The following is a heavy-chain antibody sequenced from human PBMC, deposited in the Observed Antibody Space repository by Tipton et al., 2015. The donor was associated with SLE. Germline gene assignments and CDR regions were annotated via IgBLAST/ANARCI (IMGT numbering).Heavy chain of an antibody. V-gene: IGHV3-23*01. CDR3: ARVSDYGDYVGAFDI. Sequence: SLRLSCAASGFTFSSYAMSWVRQAPGKGLEWVSAISGSGGSTYYADSVKGRFTISRDNSKNTLYLQMNSLRAEDTAVYYCARVSDYGDYVGAFDIWGQGTMVTVSS. CDR2: ISGSGGST. J-gene: IGHJ3*02. D-gene: IGHD4-17*01. CDR1: GFTFSSYA.